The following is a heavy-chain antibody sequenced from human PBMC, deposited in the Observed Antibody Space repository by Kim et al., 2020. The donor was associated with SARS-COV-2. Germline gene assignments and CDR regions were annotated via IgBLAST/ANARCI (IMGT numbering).Heavy chain of an antibody. D-gene: IGHD3-3*01. J-gene: IGHJ5*02. CDR2: INAGNGNT. CDR1: GYTFTSYA. Sequence: ASVKVSCKASGYTFTSYAMHWVRQAPGQRLEWMGWINAGNGNTKYSQKFQGRVTITRDTSASTAYMELSSLRSEDTAVYYCARGIFLEWLLLGGWFDPWGQGTLVTVSS. V-gene: IGHV1-3*01. CDR3: ARGIFLEWLLLGGWFDP.